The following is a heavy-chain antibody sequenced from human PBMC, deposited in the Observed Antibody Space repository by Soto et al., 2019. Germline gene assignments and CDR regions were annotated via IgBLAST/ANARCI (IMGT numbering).Heavy chain of an antibody. J-gene: IGHJ4*02. CDR2: IYYRGNT. CDR3: ARHPGYYDILTGYTTYYFDY. CDR1: GGSIGTYY. V-gene: IGHV4-59*08. D-gene: IGHD3-9*01. Sequence: PSETLSLTCTVSGGSIGTYYWSWIRQPPGKGLEWIGYIYYRGNTDYNPSLKSRVTISLDTPKNQFSLKLRSVTAADTAVYYCARHPGYYDILTGYTTYYFDYWGQGILVTVSS.